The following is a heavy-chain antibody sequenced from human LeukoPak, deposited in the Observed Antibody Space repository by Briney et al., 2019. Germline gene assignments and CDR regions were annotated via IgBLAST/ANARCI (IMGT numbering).Heavy chain of an antibody. D-gene: IGHD5-24*01. J-gene: IGHJ4*02. CDR1: IGSISLGDYL. CDR3: ASSTPVATITPLFDF. Sequence: PSETLSLTCSLSIGSISLGDYLWSSVRQPPARGLVWYWYFYYSGVLHYLPSLKVQDILSVVKSKDEFSLEQTSVRGAGRAVLYCASSTPVATITPLFDFWGQGTLVTVSA. CDR2: FYYSGVL. V-gene: IGHV4-30-4*01.